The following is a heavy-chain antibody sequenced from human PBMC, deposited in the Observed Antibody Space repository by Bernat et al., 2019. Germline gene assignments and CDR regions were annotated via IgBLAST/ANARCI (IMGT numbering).Heavy chain of an antibody. J-gene: IGHJ3*02. D-gene: IGHD6-13*01. V-gene: IGHV3-30*01. CDR3: ARTGYSSSWPPRGAFDI. Sequence: VQLVESGGGVVQPGRSLRLSCAASGFTFSSYAMHWVRQAPGKGLEWVAVISYDGSNKYYADSVKGRFTISRDNSKNTLYLQMNSLRAEDTAVYYCARTGYSSSWPPRGAFDIWGQGTMVTVSS. CDR1: GFTFSSYA. CDR2: ISYDGSNK.